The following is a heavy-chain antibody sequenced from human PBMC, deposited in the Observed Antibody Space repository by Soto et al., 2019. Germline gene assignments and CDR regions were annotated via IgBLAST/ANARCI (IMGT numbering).Heavy chain of an antibody. CDR1: GYTFTSYG. CDR2: ISAYNGNT. V-gene: IGHV1-18*01. CDR3: ARVYYDFWSGYVRTFDY. Sequence: ASVKVSCKASGYTFTSYGISWVRQAPGQGLEWMGWISAYNGNTNYAQKLQGRVTMTTDTSTSTAYMELRSLRSEDTAVYYCARVYYDFWSGYVRTFDYWGQGTLVTVSS. J-gene: IGHJ4*02. D-gene: IGHD3-3*01.